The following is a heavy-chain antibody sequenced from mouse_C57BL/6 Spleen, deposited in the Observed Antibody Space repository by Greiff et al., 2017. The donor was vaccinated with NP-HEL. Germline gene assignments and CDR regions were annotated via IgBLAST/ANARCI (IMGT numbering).Heavy chain of an antibody. J-gene: IGHJ3*01. CDR3: TTSPIYYGNPWFAY. V-gene: IGHV14-1*01. Sequence: EVKVVESGAELVRPGASVKLSCTAPGFNIKDYYMHWVKQRPEQGLEWIGRIDPEDGDTEYAPKFQGKATMTADTSSNTAYVQLSSLTSEDTAVYYCTTSPIYYGNPWFAYWGQGTLVTVSA. D-gene: IGHD2-1*01. CDR2: IDPEDGDT. CDR1: GFNIKDYY.